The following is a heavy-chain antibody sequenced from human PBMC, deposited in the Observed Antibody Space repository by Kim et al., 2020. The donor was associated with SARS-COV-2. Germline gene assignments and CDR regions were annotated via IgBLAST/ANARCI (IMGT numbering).Heavy chain of an antibody. CDR1: GYTFTSYG. CDR2: ISAYNGNT. CDR3: ARGDKYYYGSGSYYRGFDP. Sequence: ASVKVSCKASGYTFTSYGISWVRQAPGQGLEWMGWISAYNGNTNYAQKLQGRVTMTTDTSTSTAYMELRSLRSDDTAVYYCARGDKYYYGSGSYYRGFDPWGQGTLVTVSS. D-gene: IGHD3-10*01. V-gene: IGHV1-18*04. J-gene: IGHJ5*02.